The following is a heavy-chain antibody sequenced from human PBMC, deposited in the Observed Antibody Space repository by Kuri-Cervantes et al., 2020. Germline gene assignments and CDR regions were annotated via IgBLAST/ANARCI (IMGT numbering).Heavy chain of an antibody. D-gene: IGHD4-17*01. CDR2: ISYDGSNK. J-gene: IGHJ4*02. Sequence: GESLKISCAASGFTFSSYAMHWVRQAPGKGLEWVAVISYDGSNKYYADSVKGRFTISRDNSKNTLYLQMNSLRAEDTAVYYCAREERQYGDYVFDYWGQGTLVTVSS. CDR3: AREERQYGDYVFDY. CDR1: GFTFSSYA. V-gene: IGHV3-30-3*01.